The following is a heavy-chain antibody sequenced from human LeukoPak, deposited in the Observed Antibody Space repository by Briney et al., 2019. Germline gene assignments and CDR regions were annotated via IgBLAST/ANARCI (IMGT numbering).Heavy chain of an antibody. CDR3: AKVRITMVRGVIITEYFQH. D-gene: IGHD3-10*01. J-gene: IGHJ1*01. CDR1: GFTFSSYA. V-gene: IGHV3-23*01. CDR2: ISGSGGST. Sequence: GGSLRLSCAASGFTFSSYAMSWVRQAPGKGLEWVSAISGSGGSTYYADSVKGRFTISRDNSKNTLYLQMNSLRAEDTAVYYCAKVRITMVRGVIITEYFQHWGQSTLVTVSS.